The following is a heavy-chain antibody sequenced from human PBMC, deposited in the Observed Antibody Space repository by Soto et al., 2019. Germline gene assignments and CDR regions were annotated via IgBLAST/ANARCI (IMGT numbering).Heavy chain of an antibody. V-gene: IGHV1-18*01. CDR3: SRFIMVGGWFDPNYYHGMDV. Sequence: QVQLVQSGAEVKKPGASVTVSCKTSGYTFSNYGINWVRQAHGQGLEWMGWISGYNGNTNYAQTVQGRVTMTTDTSTGTVYMELRSLNSDDTAIYYCSRFIMVGGWFDPNYYHGMDVWGQGTTVTVSS. CDR2: ISGYNGNT. CDR1: GYTFSNYG. D-gene: IGHD6-19*01. J-gene: IGHJ6*02.